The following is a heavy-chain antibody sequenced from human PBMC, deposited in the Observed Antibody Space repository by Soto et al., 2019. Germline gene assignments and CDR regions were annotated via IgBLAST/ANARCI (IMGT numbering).Heavy chain of an antibody. CDR3: ARGMTTVTTFDY. CDR1: GGSISSGGYS. V-gene: IGHV4-30-2*01. J-gene: IGHJ4*02. CDR2: IYHSGST. D-gene: IGHD4-4*01. Sequence: QLQLQESGSGLVKPSQTLSLTCAVSGGSISSGGYSCSWIRQPPGKGLVWIGYIYHSGSTYYNPSLKSRVTISVDSSKTQFSLKHSSVTAAATAVYYCARGMTTVTTFDYWGQVTLVTVSS.